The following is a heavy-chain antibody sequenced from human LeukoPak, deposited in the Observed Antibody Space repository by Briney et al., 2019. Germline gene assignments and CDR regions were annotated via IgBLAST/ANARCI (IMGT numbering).Heavy chain of an antibody. CDR3: VRDRDIAVAGTFHY. CDR2: ISAYNGNT. V-gene: IGHV1-18*01. J-gene: IGHJ4*02. CDR1: TYTFTSYG. Sequence: ASVKVSCKASTYTFTSYGISWVRQAPGQGLEWMGWISAYNGNTNYAQELQGRVTMTTDTSTSTAYMELRSLRSDDTAVYYCVRDRDIAVAGTFHYWGQGTLVTVSS. D-gene: IGHD6-19*01.